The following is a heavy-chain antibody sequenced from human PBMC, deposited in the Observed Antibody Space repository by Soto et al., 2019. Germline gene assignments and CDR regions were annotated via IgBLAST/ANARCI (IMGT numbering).Heavy chain of an antibody. V-gene: IGHV3-23*01. CDR3: AKDRAAAGVAREVDY. CDR2: ISGSGGST. Sequence: GGSLRLSCAASGFTFSSYAMSWVRQAPGKGLEWVSAISGSGGSTYYADSVKGRFTISRDNSKNTLYLQMNSLRAEDTAVYYCAKDRAAAGVAREVDYWGQGTLVTVSS. J-gene: IGHJ4*02. CDR1: GFTFSSYA. D-gene: IGHD6-13*01.